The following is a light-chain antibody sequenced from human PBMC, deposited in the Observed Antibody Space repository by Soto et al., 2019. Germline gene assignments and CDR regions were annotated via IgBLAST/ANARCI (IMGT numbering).Light chain of an antibody. CDR3: CSYAGSNYV. CDR1: ISDVGSYNY. V-gene: IGLV2-11*01. Sequence: VLTQPRSVSGSPGPSVTIFCTGTISDVGSYNYVSWYQQHPGKAPKLMISDVSKRPSGVPDRFSGSRSGNTASLTVFGLQADDEADYYCCSYAGSNYVFGTGTKVTVL. CDR2: DVS. J-gene: IGLJ1*01.